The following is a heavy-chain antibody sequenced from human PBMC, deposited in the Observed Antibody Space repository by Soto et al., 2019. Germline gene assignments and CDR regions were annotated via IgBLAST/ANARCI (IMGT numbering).Heavy chain of an antibody. J-gene: IGHJ6*02. D-gene: IGHD3-22*01. CDR1: GFTFSSYS. CDR2: ISSSSSTI. CDR3: ARDPRDSSGYYLQPDDLNYYYYGMDV. Sequence: GGSLRLSCAASGFTFSSYSMNWVRQAPGKGLEWVSYISSSSSTIYYADSAKGRFTISRDNAKNSLYQQMNSLRDEDTAVYYCARDPRDSSGYYLQPDDLNYYYYGMDVWGQGTTVTVSS. V-gene: IGHV3-48*02.